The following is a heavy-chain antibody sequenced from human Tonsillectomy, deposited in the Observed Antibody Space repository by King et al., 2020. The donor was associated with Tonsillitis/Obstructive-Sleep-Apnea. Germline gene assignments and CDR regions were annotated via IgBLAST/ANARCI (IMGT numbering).Heavy chain of an antibody. CDR3: AREQVYDYDYIWGSYRSLDAFDI. D-gene: IGHD3-16*02. V-gene: IGHV3-21*01. CDR2: ISSSSSYI. Sequence: QLVQSGGGLVKPGGSLRLSCAASGFTFSSYSMNWVRQAPGKGLEWGSSISSSSSYIYYADSVNGRFTISRDNAKNSLYLQMNSLIAEDTAVYYCAREQVYDYDYIWGSYRSLDAFDIWGQGTMVTVSS. CDR1: GFTFSSYS. J-gene: IGHJ3*02.